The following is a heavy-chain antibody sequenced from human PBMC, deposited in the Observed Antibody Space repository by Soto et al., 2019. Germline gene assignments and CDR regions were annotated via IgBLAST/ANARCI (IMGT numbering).Heavy chain of an antibody. CDR1: GGTFSSYA. CDR3: ARWGHSSSWYGGDYYYGMDV. V-gene: IGHV1-69*01. CDR2: IIPIFGTA. Sequence: QVQLVQSGAEVKKPGSSVKVSCKASGGTFSSYAISWVRQAPGQGLEWMGGIIPIFGTANYAQKFQGRVTITADESTSTDYMALSSLRSEDTAVYYCARWGHSSSWYGGDYYYGMDVWGQGTTVTVSS. D-gene: IGHD6-13*01. J-gene: IGHJ6*02.